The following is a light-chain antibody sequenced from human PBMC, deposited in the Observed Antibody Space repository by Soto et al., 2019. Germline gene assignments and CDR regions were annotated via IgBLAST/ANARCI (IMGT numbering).Light chain of an antibody. Sequence: EIVLTQSPGTLSLSPGERATLSCRASQSVSGSYLAWYQQRPGQAPRLLIYGASSRATGIPDRFSGSGSGTDFTLTIPRLEPEDFAVYYCQQYGSSRWTFGRGTKVEIK. CDR3: QQYGSSRWT. CDR1: QSVSGSY. J-gene: IGKJ1*01. V-gene: IGKV3-20*01. CDR2: GAS.